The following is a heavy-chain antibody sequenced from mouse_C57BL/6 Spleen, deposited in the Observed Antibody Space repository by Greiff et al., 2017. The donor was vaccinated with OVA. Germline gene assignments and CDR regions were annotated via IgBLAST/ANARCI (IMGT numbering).Heavy chain of an antibody. CDR2: IYPRDGST. J-gene: IGHJ3*01. D-gene: IGHD3-2*02. CDR3: ARRQTAQAAWFAY. Sequence: VQLQQSDAELVKPGASVKISCKVSGYTFTDHTIHWMKQRPEQGLEWIGYIYPRDGSTKHNEKFKGKATLTADKSSSTAYMQLNSLTSEDSAVYFCARRQTAQAAWFAYWGQGTLVTVSA. CDR1: GYTFTDHT. V-gene: IGHV1-78*01.